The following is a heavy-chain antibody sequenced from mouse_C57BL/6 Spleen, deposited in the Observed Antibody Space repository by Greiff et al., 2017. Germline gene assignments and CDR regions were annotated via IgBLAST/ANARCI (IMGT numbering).Heavy chain of an antibody. CDR2: ISSGGDYI. V-gene: IGHV5-9-1*02. Sequence: EVKVEESGEGLVKPGGSLKLSCAASGFTFSSYAMSWVRQTPEKRLEWVAYISSGGDYISYADTVKGRFTISRDNARHTLYLQMSSLKSEDTAMYYCTRVYDGYFAYWGQGTLVTVSA. D-gene: IGHD2-3*01. CDR1: GFTFSSYA. CDR3: TRVYDGYFAY. J-gene: IGHJ3*01.